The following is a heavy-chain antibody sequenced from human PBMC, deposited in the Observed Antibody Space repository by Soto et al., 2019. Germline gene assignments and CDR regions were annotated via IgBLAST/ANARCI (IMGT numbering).Heavy chain of an antibody. Sequence: SETLSLTCTVSGGSISSSSYYWGWIRQPPGKGLEWIGSIYYSGSTYYNPSLKSRVTISVDTSKNQFSLKLSSVTAADTAVYYCARPVGGIKHCSGGSCPLHYYYYMDVWGKGTTVTVSS. CDR2: IYYSGST. D-gene: IGHD2-15*01. J-gene: IGHJ6*03. CDR1: GGSISSSSYY. V-gene: IGHV4-39*01. CDR3: ARPVGGIKHCSGGSCPLHYYYYMDV.